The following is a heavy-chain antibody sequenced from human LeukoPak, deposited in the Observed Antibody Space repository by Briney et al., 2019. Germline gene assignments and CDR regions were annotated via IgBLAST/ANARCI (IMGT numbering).Heavy chain of an antibody. D-gene: IGHD3-16*02. J-gene: IGHJ4*02. CDR2: ITWYSDFT. CDR3: TKDVADYVWGDYRHFDM. CDR1: GFSFDGYA. Sequence: VRSLRLSCAASGFSFDGYAMHWVRQSPRKGLEWVAGITWYSDFTTLAHSVKGRFTISRDNANNSAYLHMNTLTPDDTAVYYCTKDVADYVWGDYRHFDMWGQGTLVTVSA. V-gene: IGHV3-9*01.